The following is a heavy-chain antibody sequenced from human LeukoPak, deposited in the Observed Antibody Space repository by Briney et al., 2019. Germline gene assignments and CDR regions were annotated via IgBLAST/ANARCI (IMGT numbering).Heavy chain of an antibody. D-gene: IGHD2/OR15-2a*01. J-gene: IGHJ4*02. CDR1: VSTFTRYG. CDR3: ARVTGRGPNNDY. Sequence: APVKVSCKASVSTFTRYGISWVRQAAGQGLEGMGWISTYNGKTNHAQKLQGRVNMTKDTSTRTAYMEPRSLRSDDTAVYYCARVTGRGPNNDYWGQGTLVTVSS. V-gene: IGHV1-18*01. CDR2: ISTYNGKT.